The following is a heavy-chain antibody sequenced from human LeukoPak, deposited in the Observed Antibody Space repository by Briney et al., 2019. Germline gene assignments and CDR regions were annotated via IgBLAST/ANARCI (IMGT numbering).Heavy chain of an antibody. CDR3: ARHLTTTYIDY. CDR1: GGSISSSSYY. V-gene: IGHV4-39*01. D-gene: IGHD4-11*01. CDR2: IYYSGSP. J-gene: IGHJ4*02. Sequence: SETLSLTCTVSGGSISSSSYYWRRIRQPPGKGLEWIGSIYYSGSPYYNPSLNSRVTISVDTSKHQFSLHLSSLTPAYRALYDCARHLTTTYIDYWGQGTLVTVFS.